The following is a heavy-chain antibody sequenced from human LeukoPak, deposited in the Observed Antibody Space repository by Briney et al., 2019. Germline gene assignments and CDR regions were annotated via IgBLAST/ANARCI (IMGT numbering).Heavy chain of an antibody. V-gene: IGHV1-2*06. D-gene: IGHD1-26*01. CDR3: ATEAPGSSRDAFDI. J-gene: IGHJ3*02. CDR1: GYTFTGYY. Sequence: ASVKVSCTASGYTFTGYYMHWVRQAPGQGLEWMGRINPNSGGTNYGQNFQGRVTMTRDTSISTAYMELSRLKSDDTAVYYCATEAPGSSRDAFDIWGQGTMVTVSS. CDR2: INPNSGGT.